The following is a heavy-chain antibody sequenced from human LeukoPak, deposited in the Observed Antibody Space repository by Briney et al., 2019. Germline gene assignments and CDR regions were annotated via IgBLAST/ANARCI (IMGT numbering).Heavy chain of an antibody. CDR2: IYYNGRT. Sequence: SETLSLTCTVSGGSISSSSYYWGWIRQPPGKGLEWIGSIYYNGRTYYNPSLKSRVTISVDTSKNQFSLNLNSVTAADTAVYYCARPRIVGAIDAFDVWGQGTVVSVSS. CDR3: ARPRIVGAIDAFDV. CDR1: GGSISSSSYY. D-gene: IGHD1-26*01. V-gene: IGHV4-39*01. J-gene: IGHJ3*01.